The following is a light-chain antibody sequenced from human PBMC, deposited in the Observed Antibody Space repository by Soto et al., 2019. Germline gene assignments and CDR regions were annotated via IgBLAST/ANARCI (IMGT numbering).Light chain of an antibody. Sequence: DIQMTQSPSSLSASVGDRVTITCRASQSISSYLNWYQQKPGKAPKLLIYAASSLQSGVPSRFSGSGSGTDFTLTISSLQPDDVATYYCQQSYSTLLTFGGGTKVEIK. CDR3: QQSYSTLLT. CDR2: AAS. CDR1: QSISSY. V-gene: IGKV1-39*01. J-gene: IGKJ4*01.